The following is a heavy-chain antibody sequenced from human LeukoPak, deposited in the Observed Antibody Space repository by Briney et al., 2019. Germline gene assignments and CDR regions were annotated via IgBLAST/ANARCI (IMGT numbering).Heavy chain of an antibody. D-gene: IGHD6-6*01. V-gene: IGHV3-23*01. J-gene: IGHJ4*02. CDR3: AKRSSPYTTSSGNDY. CDR1: GFTFSSYA. Sequence: PGGSLRLSCAASGFTFSSYAMSWVRQAPGKGLEWVSGISGSGGTTYYADSVEGRFTISRDNSKYTLYLQMNSLRAEDTAVYYCAKRSSPYTTSSGNDYWGQGTLVTVSS. CDR2: ISGSGGTT.